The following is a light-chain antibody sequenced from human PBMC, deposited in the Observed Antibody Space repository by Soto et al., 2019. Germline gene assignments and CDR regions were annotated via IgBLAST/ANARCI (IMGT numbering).Light chain of an antibody. CDR1: QSISSN. CDR3: QQYNNWPLT. Sequence: ETVMRLSPATLSVSPGERATLSCRASQSISSNLAWFQQKPGQAPRLLIYDASTMATGFPARFSGSGSGTEFTLTISSLQSEDFAVYYCQQYNNWPLTFGGGTKVDI. CDR2: DAS. V-gene: IGKV3-15*01. J-gene: IGKJ4*01.